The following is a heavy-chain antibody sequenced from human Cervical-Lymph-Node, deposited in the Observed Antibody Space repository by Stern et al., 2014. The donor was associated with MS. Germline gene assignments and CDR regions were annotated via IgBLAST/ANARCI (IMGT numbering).Heavy chain of an antibody. D-gene: IGHD3-22*01. CDR1: GYTFTSYY. Sequence: MQLLESGAEVKKPGASVKVSCKASGYTFTSYYVHWVRQAPGQGLEWMGIINPSGGSTSYEQKFQGRLTMTRDTSTSTVYMELSSLTSEDTAVYYCARDQHYYDSSGYHYWYFDFWGRGTLVTVSS. V-gene: IGHV1-46*03. J-gene: IGHJ2*01. CDR2: INPSGGST. CDR3: ARDQHYYDSSGYHYWYFDF.